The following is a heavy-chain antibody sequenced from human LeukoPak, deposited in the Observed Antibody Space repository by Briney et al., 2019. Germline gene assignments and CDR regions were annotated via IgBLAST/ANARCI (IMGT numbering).Heavy chain of an antibody. CDR3: ARGRLSSSTWYSTYYYFFYMDF. CDR1: DDSITMYY. D-gene: IGHD4-11*01. Sequence: SETLSLTCTVSDDSITMYYWTWIRQPPGKGLEWIGYVDHTGSTKFNPSLNGRVSISRDTSKNFFSLRLRSVTAADTAVYFCARGRLSSSTWYSTYYYFFYMDFWGKGTTVTVSS. CDR2: VDHTGST. V-gene: IGHV4-59*01. J-gene: IGHJ6*03.